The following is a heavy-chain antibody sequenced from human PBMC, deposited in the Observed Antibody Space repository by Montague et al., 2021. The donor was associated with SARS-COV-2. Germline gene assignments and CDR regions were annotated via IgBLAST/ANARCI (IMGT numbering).Heavy chain of an antibody. CDR2: ISTSTYI. CDR3: ARDGWMTTMTTFDY. V-gene: IGHV3-21*01. Sequence: SLRLSCAASGFTFKSYHMNWVRQAPGKGLEWVSHISTSTYIDYADSAKGRFTISRDNAKSSLYLQMHSLRVEDTAVYYCARDGWMTTMTTFDYWGQGTLVTVSS. CDR1: GFTFKSYH. J-gene: IGHJ4*02. D-gene: IGHD4-17*01.